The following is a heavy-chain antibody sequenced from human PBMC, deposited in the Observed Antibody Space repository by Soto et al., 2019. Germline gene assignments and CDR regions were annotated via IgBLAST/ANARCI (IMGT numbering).Heavy chain of an antibody. Sequence: SETLSLTCAVSGGSLSSSAYSWSWIRQPPGKGLEWIGFIYQSGSTYYNPSLKSRVTMSLDRPKNQFSLKLSSVTAADTAVYYCARELLFYDSAGFSLDYAFDIWGQGTLVTVSS. CDR1: GGSLSSSAYS. V-gene: IGHV4-30-2*01. J-gene: IGHJ3*02. CDR3: ARELLFYDSAGFSLDYAFDI. D-gene: IGHD3-22*01. CDR2: IYQSGST.